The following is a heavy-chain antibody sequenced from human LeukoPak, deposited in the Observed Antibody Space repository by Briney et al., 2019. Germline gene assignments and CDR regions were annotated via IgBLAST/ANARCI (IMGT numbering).Heavy chain of an antibody. D-gene: IGHD2-2*01. V-gene: IGHV4-39*07. CDR2: IYYSGYT. J-gene: IGHJ6*03. Sequence: SETLSLTCTVSGGSISNRSHFWGWIRQTPGKGLEWFGSIYYSGYTYYNPSLKSRVTISVDTSKNQFSLEVSSVTAADTAVYYCARAPGYCSTTSCEYYYYMDVWGKGTTVTVSS. CDR1: GGSISNRSHF. CDR3: ARAPGYCSTTSCEYYYYMDV.